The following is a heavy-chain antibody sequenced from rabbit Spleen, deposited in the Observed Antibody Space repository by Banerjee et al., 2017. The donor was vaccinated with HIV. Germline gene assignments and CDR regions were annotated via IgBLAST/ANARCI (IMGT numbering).Heavy chain of an antibody. CDR2: IYAGSSGST. CDR3: ARGDYGRDYYFDW. V-gene: IGHV1S45*01. D-gene: IGHD6-1*01. J-gene: IGHJ4*01. CDR1: GFDLSSYYY. Sequence: QEQLEESGGGLVKPEGSLTLTCKASGFDLSSYYYMCWVRQAPGKGLELIACIYAGSSGSTYYASWAKGRFTISKTSSATVTLQMTSLTVADTATYCCARGDYGRDYYFDWWGQGTLVTVS.